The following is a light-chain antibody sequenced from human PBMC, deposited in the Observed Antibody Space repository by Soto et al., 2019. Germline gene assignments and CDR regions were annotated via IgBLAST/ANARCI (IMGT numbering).Light chain of an antibody. J-gene: IGLJ2*01. CDR3: RSFYSSSSVV. CDR1: SCNIGGDYD. CDR2: DNN. Sequence: QSVLTQPPSVSGSPGQTVTISCTGSSCNIGGDYDVYWYQQHPGKAPKLIIYDNNNRPSGVPHRFSCSNSGTTASLPITGLQAEEEADYYCRSFYSSSSVVFGGGTKLTVL. V-gene: IGLV1-40*01.